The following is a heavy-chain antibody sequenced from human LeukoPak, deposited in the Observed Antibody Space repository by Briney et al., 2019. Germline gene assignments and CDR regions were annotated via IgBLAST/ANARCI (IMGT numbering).Heavy chain of an antibody. CDR1: GGSISSGGYY. CDR2: IYYSGST. V-gene: IGHV4-31*03. CDR3: ARDSGDWFDP. J-gene: IGHJ5*02. Sequence: PSETLSLTCTDSGGSISSGGYYWSWIRQHPGKGPEWIAYIYYSGSTYYNPSLKSRVTISVDTSKNQFSLKLSSVTAADTAVYYCARDSGDWFDPWGQGTLVTVSS.